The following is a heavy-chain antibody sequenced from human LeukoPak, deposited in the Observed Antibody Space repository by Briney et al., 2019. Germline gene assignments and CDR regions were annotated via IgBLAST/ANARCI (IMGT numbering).Heavy chain of an antibody. CDR3: AKETYYYDSSGYSITKYYFDY. CDR1: GFTFSSYA. CDR2: ISGSGGST. V-gene: IGHV3-23*01. Sequence: GGSLRLSCAASGFTFSSYAMSWVRQAPGKGLEWVSAISGSGGSTYYADSVKGPFTISRDNSKNTLYLQMNSLRAEDTAVYYCAKETYYYDSSGYSITKYYFDYWGQGTLVTVSS. J-gene: IGHJ4*02. D-gene: IGHD3-22*01.